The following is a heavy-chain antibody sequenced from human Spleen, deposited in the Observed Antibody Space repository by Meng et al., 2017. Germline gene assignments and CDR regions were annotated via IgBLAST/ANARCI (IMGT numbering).Heavy chain of an antibody. CDR2: IGWNSDYI. V-gene: IGHV3-9*01. J-gene: IGHJ4*02. CDR3: VKESSADAGGGFDC. D-gene: IGHD2-2*01. CDR1: GFNFDDNA. Sequence: SLKISCAASGFNFDDNAMHWVRQAPGKGLEWVSGIGWNSDYIYYADSVKGRFTISRDNVQNSLYLQMNSLRPEDTALYYCVKESSADAGGGFDCWGQGTLATFPS.